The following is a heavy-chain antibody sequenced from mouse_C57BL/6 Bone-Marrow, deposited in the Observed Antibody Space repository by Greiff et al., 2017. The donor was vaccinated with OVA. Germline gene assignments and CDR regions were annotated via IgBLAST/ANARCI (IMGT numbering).Heavy chain of an antibody. CDR1: GFTFTDYY. CDR2: IRNKANGYTT. CDR3: ASWGSFAWFAY. Sequence: EVKVVESGGGLVQPGGSLSLSCAASGFTFTDYYMSWVRQPPGKALEWLGFIRNKANGYTTEYSASVKGRFTISRDNSQSILYLQMNALRAEDSATYYCASWGSFAWFAYWGQGTLVTVSA. J-gene: IGHJ3*01. D-gene: IGHD1-1*02. V-gene: IGHV7-3*01.